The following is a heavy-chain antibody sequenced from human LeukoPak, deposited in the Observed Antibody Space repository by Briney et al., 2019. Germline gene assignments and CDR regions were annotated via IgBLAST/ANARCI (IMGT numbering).Heavy chain of an antibody. CDR3: ARDRSAMVRGVIIAD. CDR1: GFTFSSYC. V-gene: IGHV3-30*03. D-gene: IGHD3-10*01. J-gene: IGHJ4*02. CDR2: ISYDGSNK. Sequence: GGSLRLSCAASGFTFSSYCMHWVRQAPGKGLEWVAVISYDGSNKYYADSVKGRFTISRDNSKNTLYLQMNSLRAEDTAVYYCARDRSAMVRGVIIADWGQGTLVTVSS.